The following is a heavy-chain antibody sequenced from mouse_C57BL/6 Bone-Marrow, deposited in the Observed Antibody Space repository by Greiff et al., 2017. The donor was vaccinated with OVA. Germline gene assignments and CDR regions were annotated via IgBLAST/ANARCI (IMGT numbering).Heavy chain of an antibody. D-gene: IGHD1-1*01. Sequence: EVKVVESGAELVRPGASVKLSCTASGFNIKDDYMHWVKQRPEQGLEWIGWIDPENGDTEYASKFQGKATITADTSSNTAYLQLSSLTSEDTAVYYCTLYYYGSSYPWYFDVWGTGTTVTVSS. CDR2: IDPENGDT. CDR3: TLYYYGSSYPWYFDV. CDR1: GFNIKDDY. V-gene: IGHV14-4*01. J-gene: IGHJ1*03.